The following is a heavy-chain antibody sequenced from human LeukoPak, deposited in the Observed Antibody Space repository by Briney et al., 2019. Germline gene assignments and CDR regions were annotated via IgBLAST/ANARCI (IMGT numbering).Heavy chain of an antibody. CDR1: GDSIRSDS. V-gene: IGHV4-4*09. Sequence: SETLSLTCSVSGDSIRSDSWSWIRQFPGGGLEWIGYIFTSGSSNYNPSPRSRVTISGDTSMNQFSLSLNSVTAADTAVYYCARDRAMPTAPGYWFDPWGQGTLVTVSS. J-gene: IGHJ5*02. D-gene: IGHD2-2*01. CDR3: ARDRAMPTAPGYWFDP. CDR2: IFTSGSS.